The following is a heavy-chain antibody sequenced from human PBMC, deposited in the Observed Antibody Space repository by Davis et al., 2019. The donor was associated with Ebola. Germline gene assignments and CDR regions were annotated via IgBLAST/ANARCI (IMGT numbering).Heavy chain of an antibody. Sequence: GESLKISCAASGFTFSSYAMHWVRQAPGKGLEWVAVISYDGSNKYYADSVKGRFTISRDNSKNTLYLQMNSLRADNTALYYCAKARSSWSPFDYWGQGTLVTVSS. V-gene: IGHV3-30-3*01. D-gene: IGHD6-6*01. CDR3: AKARSSWSPFDY. CDR2: ISYDGSNK. CDR1: GFTFSSYA. J-gene: IGHJ4*02.